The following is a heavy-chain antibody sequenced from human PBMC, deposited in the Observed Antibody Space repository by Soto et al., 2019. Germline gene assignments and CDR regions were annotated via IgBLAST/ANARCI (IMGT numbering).Heavy chain of an antibody. J-gene: IGHJ6*02. Sequence: QVQLVQSGAEVKKPGSSVKVSCQASGGTFSSYAISWVRQAPGQGLEWMGGIIPIFGTANYAKKFQGRVTITAEESTSTADMELRSPRSEDTAVYYCAAGPSYYYYYGMDVWGQGTTVTVSS. CDR1: GGTFSSYA. CDR2: IIPIFGTA. V-gene: IGHV1-69*01. CDR3: AAGPSYYYYYGMDV.